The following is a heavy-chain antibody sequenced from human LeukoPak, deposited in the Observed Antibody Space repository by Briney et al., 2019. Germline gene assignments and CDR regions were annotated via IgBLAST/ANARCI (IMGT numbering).Heavy chain of an antibody. CDR1: GFTFSSYS. CDR3: ARGSSSWYLNFGY. CDR2: ISSSSSTI. J-gene: IGHJ4*02. Sequence: GGSLRLSCAASGFTFSSYSMNWVRQAPGKGLEWVSYISSSSSTIYYADSVKGRFTISRDNAKNSLYLQMNSLRAEDTAVYYCARGSSSWYLNFGYWGQGTLVTVSS. D-gene: IGHD6-13*01. V-gene: IGHV3-48*01.